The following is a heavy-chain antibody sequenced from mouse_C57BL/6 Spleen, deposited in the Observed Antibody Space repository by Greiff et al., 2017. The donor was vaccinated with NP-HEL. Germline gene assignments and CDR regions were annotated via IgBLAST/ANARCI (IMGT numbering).Heavy chain of an antibody. CDR2: IYPSDSET. CDR3: ARANWEGSFDY. Sequence: QVQLQQPGAELVRPGSSVKLSCKASGYTFTSYWMDWVKQRPGQGLEWIGNIYPSDSETHYNQKFKDKATLTVDKSSSTAYMQLSSLTSEDSAVYYCARANWEGSFDYWGQGTTLTVSS. V-gene: IGHV1-61*01. J-gene: IGHJ2*01. D-gene: IGHD4-1*01. CDR1: GYTFTSYW.